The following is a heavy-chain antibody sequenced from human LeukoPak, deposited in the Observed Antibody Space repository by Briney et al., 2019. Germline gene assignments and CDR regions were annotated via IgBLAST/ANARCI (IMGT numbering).Heavy chain of an antibody. Sequence: GGSLRLSCAASGFTFSSYGMHWVRQAPGEGLEWVAVISYDGSNKYYADSVKGRFTISRDNSKNTLYLQMNSLRAEDTAVYYCAKEREPRLFDYWGQGTLVTVSS. CDR3: AKEREPRLFDY. V-gene: IGHV3-30*18. J-gene: IGHJ4*02. CDR2: ISYDGSNK. CDR1: GFTFSSYG. D-gene: IGHD1-26*01.